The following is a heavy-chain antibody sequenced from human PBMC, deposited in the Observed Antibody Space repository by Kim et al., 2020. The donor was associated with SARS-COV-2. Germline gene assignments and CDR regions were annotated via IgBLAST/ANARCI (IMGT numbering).Heavy chain of an antibody. CDR2: ISGSGGST. Sequence: GGSLRLSCAASGFTFSSYAMSWVRQAPGKGLEWVSAISGSGGSTYYADSVKGRFTISRDNSKNTLYLQMNSLRAEDTAVYYCAKDYGDYTTLTRAEDGAFDPWGQGTLVTVSS. CDR1: GFTFSSYA. D-gene: IGHD4-17*01. V-gene: IGHV3-23*01. CDR3: AKDYGDYTTLTRAEDGAFDP. J-gene: IGHJ5*02.